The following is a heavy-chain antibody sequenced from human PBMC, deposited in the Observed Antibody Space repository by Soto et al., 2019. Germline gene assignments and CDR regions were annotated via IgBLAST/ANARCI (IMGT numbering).Heavy chain of an antibody. CDR3: ARVIVKYCSGGSCRAFDI. V-gene: IGHV1-8*01. CDR2: MNPNSGNT. D-gene: IGHD2-15*01. J-gene: IGHJ3*02. CDR1: GYTFTSYD. Sequence: ASVKVSCKASGYTFTSYDINWVRQATGQGLEWMGWMNPNSGNTGYAQKFQGRVTMTRDTSISTAYMELSSLRSEDTAVYYCARVIVKYCSGGSCRAFDIWGQGTMVTVS.